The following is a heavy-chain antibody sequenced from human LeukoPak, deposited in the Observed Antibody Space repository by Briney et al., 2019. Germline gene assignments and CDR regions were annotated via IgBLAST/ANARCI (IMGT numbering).Heavy chain of an antibody. CDR1: GGSISSNGYY. Sequence: PSETLSLTCSVSGGSISSNGYYWGWIRQPPGKGLEWIGAIYYSGSAYYNPSLKSRVTISVDTSKSQFSPKVTSVTAADTAVYYCARAYGARPYYYFDYWGQGTLVTVSS. CDR2: IYYSGSA. D-gene: IGHD4-17*01. V-gene: IGHV4-39*01. J-gene: IGHJ4*02. CDR3: ARAYGARPYYYFDY.